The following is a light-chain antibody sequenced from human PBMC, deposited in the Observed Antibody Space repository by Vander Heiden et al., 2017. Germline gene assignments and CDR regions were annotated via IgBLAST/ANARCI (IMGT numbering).Light chain of an antibody. J-gene: IGKJ2*01. CDR3: QQDDNLPYT. CDR1: QDISNY. V-gene: IGKV1-33*01. Sequence: DIQMTQSPSSLSASVGDRVTITCQASQDISNYLNWYQQKPGKAPKLLIYDASNLETGVPSRFSGSGSGTDFTFTISSLKPEDLATYYCQQDDNLPYTFGQGTKLEIK. CDR2: DAS.